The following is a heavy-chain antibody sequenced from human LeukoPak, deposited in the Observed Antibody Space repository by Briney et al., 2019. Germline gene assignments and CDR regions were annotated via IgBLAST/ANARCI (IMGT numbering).Heavy chain of an antibody. CDR3: AGGNTWPGLSY. J-gene: IGHJ4*02. CDR1: GFTVSGNY. CDR2: IYTAGSA. D-gene: IGHD6-25*01. Sequence: GGSLRLSCAASGFTVSGNYMSWVRQAPGKGLEWVSVIYTAGSAYNADSVKGRFTISRDKSKNTLYLQMNTLRAEDTAVYFCAGGNTWPGLSYWGQGTLLTVSS. V-gene: IGHV3-53*01.